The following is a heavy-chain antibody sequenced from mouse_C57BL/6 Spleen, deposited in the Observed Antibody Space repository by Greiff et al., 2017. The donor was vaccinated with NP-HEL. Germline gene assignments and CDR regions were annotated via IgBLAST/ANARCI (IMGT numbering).Heavy chain of an antibody. J-gene: IGHJ3*01. D-gene: IGHD2-5*01. CDR1: GFNITDYY. CDR3: ARSSYYSNYARFAY. V-gene: IGHV14-2*01. CDR2: IDPEDGGT. Sequence: VQLQQSGAELVKPGASVKLFCTASGFNITDYYMPWVKQRTEQGLEWIGRIDPEDGGTKYASKFQGKATITADTSSNTAYLQLSSLTSEDTAVEYCARSSYYSNYARFAYWGQGTLVTVSA.